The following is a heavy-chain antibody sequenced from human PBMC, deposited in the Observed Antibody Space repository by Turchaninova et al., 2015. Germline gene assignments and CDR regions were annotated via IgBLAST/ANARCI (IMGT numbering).Heavy chain of an antibody. V-gene: IGHV3-74*01. J-gene: IGHJ4*02. CDR3: ARDQTQAGPTTVDF. CDR2: ISSDATNI. CDR1: GFPFSSYG. D-gene: IGHD1-1*01. Sequence: VQLVASGGGLVQPGGSLRLPCAASGFPFSSYGWRWVRQAPGKGPEWVSRISSDATNIIYADSVKGRFTISRDNARNTLYLQLDSLRPEDTAVYFCARDQTQAGPTTVDFWGQGTLVTVSS.